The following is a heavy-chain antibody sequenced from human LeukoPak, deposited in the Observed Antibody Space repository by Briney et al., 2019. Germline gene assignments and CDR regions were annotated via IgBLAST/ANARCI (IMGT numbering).Heavy chain of an antibody. Sequence: GGSLRLSCAASGFTFSSYSMNWVRQAPGKGLEWVSSISSSSGYIYYADSVKGRFTISRDNAKSSLYLQMNSLRAEDTAVYYCARWTQYSSSWYYDYWGQGTLVTVSS. D-gene: IGHD6-13*01. CDR3: ARWTQYSSSWYYDY. CDR1: GFTFSSYS. V-gene: IGHV3-21*01. CDR2: ISSSSGYI. J-gene: IGHJ4*02.